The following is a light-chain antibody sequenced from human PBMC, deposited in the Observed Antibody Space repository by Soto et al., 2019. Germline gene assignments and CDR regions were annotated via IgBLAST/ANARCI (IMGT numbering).Light chain of an antibody. J-gene: IGKJ1*01. CDR3: QQSYSTTRT. CDR1: QSISSY. V-gene: IGKV1-39*01. Sequence: DIQMTQSPSSLSASVGDRVTITCRSSQSISSYLNWYQQKQGKAPKXLIYAASSLQSGVSSRFSGSGSGTDLTITINSLQPEDCETYECQQSYSTTRTFGQGTKVDIK. CDR2: AAS.